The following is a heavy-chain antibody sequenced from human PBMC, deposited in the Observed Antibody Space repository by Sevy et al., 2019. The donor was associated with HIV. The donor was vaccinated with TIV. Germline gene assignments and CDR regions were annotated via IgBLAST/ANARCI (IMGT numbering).Heavy chain of an antibody. D-gene: IGHD6-6*01. J-gene: IGHJ1*01. CDR1: GFTFSSYG. CDR2: IRYDGSNK. Sequence: GGYLRLSCAASGFTFSSYGMHWVRQAPGKGLEWVAFIRYDGSNKYYADSVKGRFTISRDNSNNMLYLQMNSLRAEDTAGYYCAKVGSAPPPNAEYFQHWGQGTLVTVSS. CDR3: AKVGSAPPPNAEYFQH. V-gene: IGHV3-30*02.